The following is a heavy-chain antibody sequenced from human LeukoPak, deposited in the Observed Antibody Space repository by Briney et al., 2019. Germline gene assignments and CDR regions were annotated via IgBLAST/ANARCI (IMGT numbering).Heavy chain of an antibody. Sequence: GGSLRLSCAASGFTFSDYYMSWIRQAPGKGLEWVSYISSSGSTIYYADSVKGRFTISRDNAKNSLYLQMNSLRAEDTAVYYCAKDLLGAPSSAFDIWGQGTMVTVSS. J-gene: IGHJ3*02. CDR1: GFTFSDYY. CDR2: ISSSGSTI. D-gene: IGHD3-16*01. CDR3: AKDLLGAPSSAFDI. V-gene: IGHV3-11*01.